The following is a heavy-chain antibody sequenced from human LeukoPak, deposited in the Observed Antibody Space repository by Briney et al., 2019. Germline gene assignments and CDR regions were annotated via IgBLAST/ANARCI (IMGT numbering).Heavy chain of an antibody. CDR1: GFTFSSYA. J-gene: IGHJ5*02. CDR2: IRYDGSNK. CDR3: AKAGGLGYCSSTSCHGFNWSDP. D-gene: IGHD2-2*01. V-gene: IGHV3-30*02. Sequence: GGSLRLSCAASGFTFSSYAMSWVRQAPGKGLEWVAFIRYDGSNKYYADSVKGRFTISRDNSKNTLYLQMNSLRAEDTAVYYCAKAGGLGYCSSTSCHGFNWSDPWGQGTLVTVSS.